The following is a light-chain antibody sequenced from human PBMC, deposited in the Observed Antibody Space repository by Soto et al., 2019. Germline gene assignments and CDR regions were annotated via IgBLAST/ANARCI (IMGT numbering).Light chain of an antibody. CDR3: CSYAGSPRYV. CDR1: SGGVGYYNY. V-gene: IGLV2-11*01. J-gene: IGLJ1*01. Sequence: QSALTQPRSVSGSPGQSVTISCTGTSGGVGYYNYVSWYQQHPGKAPKVMIYDVSERPSGVPDRFSGSKSGNTASLTISGLQAEDEADYYCCSYAGSPRYVFGTGTKLTVL. CDR2: DVS.